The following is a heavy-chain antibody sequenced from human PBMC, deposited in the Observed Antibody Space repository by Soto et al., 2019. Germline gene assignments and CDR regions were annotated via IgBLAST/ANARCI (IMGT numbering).Heavy chain of an antibody. Sequence: PSETLSLTCTVSGGSISSGGYYWSWIRQHPGKGLEWIWYIYYSGSTYYKTSLKKRVNKSVDTSKNQFSLKLSSVTAADTAVYYCARDRDGSGSAYNWFDPWGQGTLVTVSS. D-gene: IGHD3-10*01. CDR3: ARDRDGSGSAYNWFDP. V-gene: IGHV4-30-4*08. J-gene: IGHJ5*02. CDR1: GGSISSGGYY. CDR2: IYYSGST.